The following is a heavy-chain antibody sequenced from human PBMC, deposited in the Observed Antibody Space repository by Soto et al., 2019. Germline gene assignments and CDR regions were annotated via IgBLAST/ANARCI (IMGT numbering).Heavy chain of an antibody. CDR2: ISFDGANI. CDR3: ARDPYGGYIFDS. Sequence: QVQLVESGGGVVQPGTSPRLSCAASGFLFRNYAMHWVRQSPAKGLEWLAVISFDGANIFYAGAAKGRFTISRDNSKQTLYLQLDSLRPEDTGVYFCARDPYGGYIFDSWGQGTQVTLSS. D-gene: IGHD5-12*01. J-gene: IGHJ4*02. CDR1: GFLFRNYA. V-gene: IGHV3-30-3*01.